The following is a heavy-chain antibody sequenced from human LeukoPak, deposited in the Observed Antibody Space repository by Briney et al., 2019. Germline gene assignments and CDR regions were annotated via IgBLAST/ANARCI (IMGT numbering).Heavy chain of an antibody. CDR3: AKGRGTTVTSAANY. V-gene: IGHV3-23*01. Sequence: GGSLRLSCAASGFTFSSYAMGWVRQAPGKGLEWASSISGSNDNTYYADSVKDRFTISRDNSKNTLSLQMNSLRAEDTAVYYCAKGRGTTVTSAANYWGQGTLVTVSS. D-gene: IGHD4-17*01. J-gene: IGHJ4*02. CDR1: GFTFSSYA. CDR2: ISGSNDNT.